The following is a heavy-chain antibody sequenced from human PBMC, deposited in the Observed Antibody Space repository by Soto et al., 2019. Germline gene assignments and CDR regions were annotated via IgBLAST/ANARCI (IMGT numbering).Heavy chain of an antibody. Sequence: HPGGSLRLSCAASGFTFSSYAMSWVRQAPGKGLEWVSAISGSGGSTYYADSVKGRFTISRDNSKNTLYLQMNSLRAEDTAVYYCAKGAHSSGWTSFFHGMDVWGQGTTVTVSS. J-gene: IGHJ6*02. CDR2: ISGSGGST. CDR1: GFTFSSYA. D-gene: IGHD6-19*01. V-gene: IGHV3-23*01. CDR3: AKGAHSSGWTSFFHGMDV.